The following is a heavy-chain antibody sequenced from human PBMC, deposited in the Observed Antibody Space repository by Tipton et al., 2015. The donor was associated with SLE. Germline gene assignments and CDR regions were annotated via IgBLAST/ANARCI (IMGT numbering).Heavy chain of an antibody. Sequence: QVQLVQSGAEVKKPGSSVRVSCKASRGTLSSYAVGWVRQAPGQGLEWMGGIPPFFDNINYAQKFQGRVTFTTDYMELRSLTSDDTAVYYCATVLCDGAGCSDLHYFDNWGQGTLVTVSS. V-gene: IGHV1-69*01. D-gene: IGHD2-21*01. CDR2: IPPFFDNI. J-gene: IGHJ4*02. CDR3: ATVLCDGAGCSDLHYFDN. CDR1: RGTLSSYA.